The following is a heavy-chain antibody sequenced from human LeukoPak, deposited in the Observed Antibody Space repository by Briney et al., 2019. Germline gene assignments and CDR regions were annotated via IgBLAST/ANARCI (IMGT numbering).Heavy chain of an antibody. CDR1: GFTFSSYA. Sequence: GGSLRLSCAASGFTFSSYAMNWVRQAPGKGLEWVSTISGSGGSTYYADSVKGRFTISRDNSKNTLYLQMNSLRAEDTAVYYCAKPAGYSSGWYVGWGQGTLVTVSS. V-gene: IGHV3-23*01. D-gene: IGHD6-19*01. J-gene: IGHJ4*02. CDR2: ISGSGGST. CDR3: AKPAGYSSGWYVG.